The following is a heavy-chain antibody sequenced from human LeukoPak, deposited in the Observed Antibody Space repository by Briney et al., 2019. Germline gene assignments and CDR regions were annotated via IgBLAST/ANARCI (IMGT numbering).Heavy chain of an antibody. CDR2: INHSGST. CDR3: ARGRDYDSSGNFDY. CDR1: GGSFSGYY. D-gene: IGHD3-22*01. V-gene: IGHV4-34*01. J-gene: IGHJ4*02. Sequence: SETLTLTCAVHGGSFSGYYWSWIRQPPGKGLEWIGEINHSGSTNYNPSLKSRVTISVDTSKNQFSLKLSSVTAADTAVYYCARGRDYDSSGNFDYWGQGTLVTVSS.